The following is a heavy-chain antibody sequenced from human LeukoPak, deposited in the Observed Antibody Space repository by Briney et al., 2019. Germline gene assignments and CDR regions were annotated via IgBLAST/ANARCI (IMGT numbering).Heavy chain of an antibody. J-gene: IGHJ4*02. CDR1: GYTFTSHD. CDR3: SRGDY. CDR2: MNPHSGNT. Sequence: ASVKVSCKASGYTFTSHDINWVRRATGQGLEWMGWMNPHSGNTGYEQKFQGRVTLTRNTSITTAYMELRNLKSEDTAVYSCSRGDYWGQGTLVTVSS. V-gene: IGHV1-8*02.